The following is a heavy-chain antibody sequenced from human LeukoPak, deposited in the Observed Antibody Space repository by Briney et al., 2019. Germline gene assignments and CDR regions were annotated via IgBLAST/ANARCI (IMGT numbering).Heavy chain of an antibody. J-gene: IGHJ6*03. D-gene: IGHD4-17*01. V-gene: IGHV4-4*02. CDR3: ARAPRVTPRTDYYMDV. Sequence: SGTLSLTCAVSGGSISSSNWWSWVRQPPGKGLEWIGEIYHSGSTSYNPSLKSRVTISVDTSKNQFSLKLSSVTAADTAVYYCARAPRVTPRTDYYMDVWGKGTTVTVSS. CDR2: IYHSGST. CDR1: GGSISSSNW.